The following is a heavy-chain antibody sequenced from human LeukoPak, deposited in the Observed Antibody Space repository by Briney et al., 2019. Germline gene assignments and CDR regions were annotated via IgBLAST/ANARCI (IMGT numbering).Heavy chain of an antibody. J-gene: IGHJ4*02. CDR2: INTKTGKP. CDR3: ASGPTGQID. V-gene: IGHV7-4-1*02. Sequence: GASVKVPCKASGYTFTGYAMNWVRQAPGQGLEWMGWINTKTGKPTYAQGFTGRFVFSLDTSVSTAYLQISSLKAEDTAVYYCASGPTGQIDWGQGTLVTVSS. D-gene: IGHD2/OR15-2a*01. CDR1: GYTFTGYA.